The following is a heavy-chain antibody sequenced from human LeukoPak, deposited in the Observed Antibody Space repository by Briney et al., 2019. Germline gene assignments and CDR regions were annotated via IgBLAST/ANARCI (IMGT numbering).Heavy chain of an antibody. Sequence: GGSLRLSCAASGFTFSSYSMNWVRQAPGKWLEWVSYISSSSSTIYYADSVKGRFTISRDNAKNSLYLQMNSLRAEDTAVYYWARATPVSYYCWRGHPRYHYYIDFWGKGATVTVSS. J-gene: IGHJ6*03. CDR2: ISSSSSTI. CDR1: GFTFSSYS. D-gene: IGHD3-3*01. CDR3: ARATPVSYYCWRGHPRYHYYIDF. V-gene: IGHV3-48*01.